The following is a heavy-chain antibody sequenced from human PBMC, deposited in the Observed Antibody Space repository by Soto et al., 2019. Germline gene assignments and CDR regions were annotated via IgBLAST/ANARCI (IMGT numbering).Heavy chain of an antibody. CDR1: GGSFSGYY. CDR3: ARFGATNYYYYYYGMDV. Sequence: PSETLSLTCAVYGGSFSGYYWSWIRQPPGKGLEWIGEINHSGSTNYNPSLKSRVTISVDTSKNQFSLKLSSVTAADTAVYYCARFGATNYYYYYYGMDVWGQGTTVTVS. J-gene: IGHJ6*02. V-gene: IGHV4-34*01. CDR2: INHSGST. D-gene: IGHD3-10*01.